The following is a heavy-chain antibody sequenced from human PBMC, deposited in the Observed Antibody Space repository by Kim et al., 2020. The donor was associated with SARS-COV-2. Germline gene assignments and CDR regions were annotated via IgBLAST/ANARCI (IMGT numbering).Heavy chain of an antibody. V-gene: IGHV1-18*04. Sequence: ASVKVSCKASGYTFISYDINWVRQAPGQGLEWMGWISAYKSNTNYAQKFQGRVTMTTDTSTSTAYMELRSLRSDDTAVYYCARVRVGTVVLYDMDVWGQG. D-gene: IGHD2-15*01. CDR1: GYTFISYD. J-gene: IGHJ6*02. CDR3: ARVRVGTVVLYDMDV. CDR2: ISAYKSNT.